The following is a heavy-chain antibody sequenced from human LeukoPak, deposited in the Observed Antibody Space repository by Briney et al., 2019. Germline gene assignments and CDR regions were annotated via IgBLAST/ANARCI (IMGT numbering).Heavy chain of an antibody. V-gene: IGHV3-9*01. Sequence: GGSLRLSCAASGFTFDDYAMHWVRQAPGKGLEWVSGISWNSGSIGYADSVKGRFTISRDNAKNSLYLQMNSLRAEGTALYYCAKPPSGIAVAGTAAFDIWGQGTMVTVSS. D-gene: IGHD6-19*01. CDR2: ISWNSGSI. J-gene: IGHJ3*02. CDR1: GFTFDDYA. CDR3: AKPPSGIAVAGTAAFDI.